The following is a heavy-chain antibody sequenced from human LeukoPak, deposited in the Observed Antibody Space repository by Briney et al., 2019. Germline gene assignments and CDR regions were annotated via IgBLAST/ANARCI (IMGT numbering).Heavy chain of an antibody. CDR2: ISYSGTT. J-gene: IGHJ4*02. D-gene: IGHD3-10*01. CDR1: DGSISNYY. CDR3: ARRGSGSYSPFDS. V-gene: IGHV4-59*12. Sequence: SETLSLTCTISDGSISNYYWIWIRQPPGKGLEWVGYISYSGTTKYNPSLKSRVTISLDTAENQFSLELSFVTAADTAVYYCARRGSGSYSPFDSWGQGTLVTVSS.